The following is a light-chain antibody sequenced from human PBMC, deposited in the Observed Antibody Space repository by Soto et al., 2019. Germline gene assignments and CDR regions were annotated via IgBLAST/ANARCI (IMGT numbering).Light chain of an antibody. J-gene: IGKJ4*01. CDR2: GVS. Sequence: EIVLTQSPGTLSLSPGESATLSCRASQSVSSSSLAWYQQKPGQAPRLLFFGVSHRAAGVPDRFGGSGSGTDFTLTISRLEPEDFAVYYCQQYGGSPLTFGGGTKVEIK. V-gene: IGKV3-20*01. CDR3: QQYGGSPLT. CDR1: QSVSSSS.